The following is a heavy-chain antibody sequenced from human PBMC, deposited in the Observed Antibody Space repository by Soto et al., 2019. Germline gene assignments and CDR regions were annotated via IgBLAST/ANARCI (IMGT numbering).Heavy chain of an antibody. Sequence: QVQLVQAGAEMKEPGSSVKVSCKTSGGTFSSSAISWLRQAPGQGLEWMGGVIPLFRTPDYAQKFQGRVTIAADESTSTAYMELSSLRSESTAVYYCARDNDRLQLGGNSSSILDVWGQGTTITVSS. D-gene: IGHD4-4*01. CDR3: ARDNDRLQLGGNSSSILDV. J-gene: IGHJ6*02. CDR1: GGTFSSSA. V-gene: IGHV1-69*12. CDR2: VIPLFRTP.